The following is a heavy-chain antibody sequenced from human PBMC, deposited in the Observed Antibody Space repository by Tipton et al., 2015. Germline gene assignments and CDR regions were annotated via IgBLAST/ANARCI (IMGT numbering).Heavy chain of an antibody. J-gene: IGHJ4*02. CDR2: ITSSSTYL. CDR3: ARDSGGSYSAY. D-gene: IGHD1-26*01. V-gene: IGHV3-21*01. Sequence: SLRLSCGASGFAFSYYTMHWVRQAPGKGLEWVSSITSSSTYLFYADSVRGRLTISRDNAENSLHLQMHSLRAEDTAVYYCARDSGGSYSAYWGQGTLVTVSS. CDR1: GFAFSYYT.